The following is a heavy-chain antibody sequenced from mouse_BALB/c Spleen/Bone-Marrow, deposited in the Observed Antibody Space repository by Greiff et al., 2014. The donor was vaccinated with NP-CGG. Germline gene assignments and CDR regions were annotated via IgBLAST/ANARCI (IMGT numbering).Heavy chain of an antibody. CDR2: IYPGTGTT. CDR1: GYIFTSYW. J-gene: IGHJ4*01. CDR3: AREYGNYNYALVY. Sequence: VQLQQSGAELVRPGASVKLSCTTSGYIFTSYWIHWVKQRSGQGLAWIARIYPGTGTTFYNEKFKGKATLTADQSSSTAYLQLSSLKSEDSAVYFCAREYGNYNYALVYWGQGTSVTVSS. V-gene: IGHV1S132*01. D-gene: IGHD2-10*02.